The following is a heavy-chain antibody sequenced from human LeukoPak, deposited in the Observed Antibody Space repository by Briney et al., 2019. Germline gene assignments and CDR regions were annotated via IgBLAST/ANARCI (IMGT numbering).Heavy chain of an antibody. J-gene: IGHJ4*02. V-gene: IGHV4-4*02. CDR1: GFTFSSYAM. Sequence: GSLRLSCAASGFTFSSYAMSWVRQPPGKGLEWIGQFFLSGGPNYRPSLRSRVTISVDRSKSQFSLKMASVTAADTAIYYCVRNGRYCLDYWGQGTLVTVSS. CDR2: FFLSGGP. CDR3: VRNGRYCLDY. D-gene: IGHD1-14*01.